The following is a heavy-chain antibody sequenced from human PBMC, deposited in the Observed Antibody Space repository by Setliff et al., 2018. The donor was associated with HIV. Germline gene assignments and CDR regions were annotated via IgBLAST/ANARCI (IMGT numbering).Heavy chain of an antibody. V-gene: IGHV3-74*01. D-gene: IGHD1-20*01. Sequence: GGSLRLSCAASGFSFSNYWMHWVRQAPGKGLVWVSRINSDGSSTSYADSVKGRFTISRGNPKNMLYLQMNSLRGEDTAVYYCVRDITTCWDVWGQGTTVTVSS. J-gene: IGHJ6*02. CDR1: GFSFSNYW. CDR3: VRDITTCWDV. CDR2: INSDGSST.